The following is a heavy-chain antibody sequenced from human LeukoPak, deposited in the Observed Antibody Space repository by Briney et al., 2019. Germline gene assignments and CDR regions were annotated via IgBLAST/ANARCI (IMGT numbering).Heavy chain of an antibody. CDR1: GFTFRNSA. Sequence: GGSLRLSCAASGFTFRNSAMRWVRRASGTGLEAGSSIRCHVHSTYYGDSVIGRFTISRDDSKNTLYLQLNSLRANDTAIYYCANRRTPDRYHWNYFDYWGQGTLVTVSS. V-gene: IGHV3-23*01. D-gene: IGHD1-20*01. CDR3: ANRRTPDRYHWNYFDY. J-gene: IGHJ4*02. CDR2: IRCHVHST.